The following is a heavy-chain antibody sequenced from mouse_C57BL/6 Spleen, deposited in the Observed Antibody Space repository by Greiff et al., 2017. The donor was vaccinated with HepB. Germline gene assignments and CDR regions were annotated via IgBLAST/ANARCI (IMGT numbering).Heavy chain of an antibody. V-gene: IGHV2-9-1*01. Sequence: VQWVESGPGLVAPSQSLSITCTVSGFSLTSYAISWVRQPPGKGLEWLGVIWTGGGTNYNSALKSRLSISKDNSKSQVFLKMNSLQTDDTARYYCARNYYGSTGNFDYWGQGTTLTVSS. CDR1: GFSLTSYA. D-gene: IGHD1-1*01. CDR2: IWTGGGT. J-gene: IGHJ2*01. CDR3: ARNYYGSTGNFDY.